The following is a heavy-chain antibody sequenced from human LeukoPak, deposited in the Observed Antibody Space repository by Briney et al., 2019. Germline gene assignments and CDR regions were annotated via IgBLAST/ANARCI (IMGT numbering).Heavy chain of an antibody. J-gene: IGHJ6*02. CDR2: INYSGST. CDR1: GGTISSYY. CDR3: ATAGIRYGMDV. Sequence: PSETLSLTCTVSGGTISSYYWSWIRQPPGKGLEWMGHINYSGSTTYNPSLKSRVTISVDPSKNQHSLKLSSVTAADTAVYYCATAGIRYGMDVWGQGTTVTVS. V-gene: IGHV4-59*08. D-gene: IGHD1-14*01.